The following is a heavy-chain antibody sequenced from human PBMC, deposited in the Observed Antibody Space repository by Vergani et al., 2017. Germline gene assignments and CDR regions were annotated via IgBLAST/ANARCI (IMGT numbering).Heavy chain of an antibody. J-gene: IGHJ6*02. CDR1: GFTFSSYW. Sequence: EVQLVESGGGLVQPGGSLRLSCAASGFTFSSYWMSWVRQAPGKGLEWVANIKQDGSEKYYVDSVKGRFTISRDNAKNSLYLQMNSLRAEDTAVNYCAREFRNYYYYGMDVWGQGTTVTVSS. V-gene: IGHV3-7*03. CDR3: AREFRNYYYYGMDV. CDR2: IKQDGSEK.